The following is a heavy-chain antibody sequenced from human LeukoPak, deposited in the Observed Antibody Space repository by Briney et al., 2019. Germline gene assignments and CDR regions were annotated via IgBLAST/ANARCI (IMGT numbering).Heavy chain of an antibody. CDR3: AKDNSVGDVAWWFDP. CDR2: INPSGSST. Sequence: ASVKVSCKASGYSFTSHYMHWVRQAPGQGLEWLGLINPSGSSTLYAQKFQGRATMTRDMSTTTDYMELSSLRSEDTAVYYCAKDNSVGDVAWWFDPWGQGTLVTVSS. J-gene: IGHJ5*02. V-gene: IGHV1-46*01. CDR1: GYSFTSHY. D-gene: IGHD1-26*01.